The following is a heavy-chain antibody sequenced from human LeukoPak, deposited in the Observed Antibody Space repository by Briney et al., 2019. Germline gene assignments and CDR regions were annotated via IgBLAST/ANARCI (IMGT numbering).Heavy chain of an antibody. Sequence: GSLRLSCAASGSTFSSYWMSWVRQAPGKGLEWVANIKQDGSEKYYVDSVKGRFTISRDNAKNSLYLQMNSLRAEDTAVYYCARREEWELLYYFDYWGQGTLVTVSS. V-gene: IGHV3-7*01. CDR1: GSTFSSYW. CDR2: IKQDGSEK. D-gene: IGHD1-26*01. CDR3: ARREEWELLYYFDY. J-gene: IGHJ4*02.